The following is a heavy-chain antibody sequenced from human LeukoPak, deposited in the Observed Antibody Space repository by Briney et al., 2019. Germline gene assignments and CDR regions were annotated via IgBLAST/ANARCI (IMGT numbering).Heavy chain of an antibody. CDR3: ARHVLLWFGEYSNWFDP. CDR2: ISAYNGNT. V-gene: IGHV1-18*01. Sequence: ASVKVSCKASGYTFTSYGISWVRQAPGQGLEWMGWISAYNGNTNYAQKLQGRVTMTTDTSTSTAYMELRSLRSEDTAVYYCARHVLLWFGEYSNWFDPWGQGTLVTVSS. CDR1: GYTFTSYG. J-gene: IGHJ5*02. D-gene: IGHD3-10*01.